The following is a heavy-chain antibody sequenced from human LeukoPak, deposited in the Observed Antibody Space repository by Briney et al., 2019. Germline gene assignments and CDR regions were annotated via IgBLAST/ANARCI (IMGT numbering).Heavy chain of an antibody. V-gene: IGHV3-30*02. CDR2: IGHDGTKI. CDR3: AKDHVTWGNRYFDH. D-gene: IGHD3-16*01. CDR1: GFTFSTYG. Sequence: GGSLRLSCAASGFTFSTYGMHWVRQAPGKGLEWVAFIGHDGTKIYYADSVQGRFTISRDNSKNTLYLEMNSLSGEDTALYYCAKDHVTWGNRYFDHWGRGTLGTVSS. J-gene: IGHJ4*02.